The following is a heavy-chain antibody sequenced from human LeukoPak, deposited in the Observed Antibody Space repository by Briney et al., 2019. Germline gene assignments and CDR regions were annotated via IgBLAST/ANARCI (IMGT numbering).Heavy chain of an antibody. V-gene: IGHV6-1*01. Sequence: SQTLSLTCAISGDSVSSNSAAWNWIRQPPSRGLEWLVRTYYRSKWYNEYAVSVKSRITINPDTSKNQFSLQLNSVTPEDTAVYYCARGESELLSPYWYFDLWGRGTLVTVSS. CDR1: GDSVSSNSAA. CDR3: ARGESELLSPYWYFDL. D-gene: IGHD1-26*01. CDR2: TYYRSKWYN. J-gene: IGHJ2*01.